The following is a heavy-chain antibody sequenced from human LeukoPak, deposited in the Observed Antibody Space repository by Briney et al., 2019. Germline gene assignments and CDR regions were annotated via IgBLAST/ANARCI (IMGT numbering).Heavy chain of an antibody. V-gene: IGHV3-30*04. CDR1: GFPFSSYS. CDR2: ISNDGSHK. CDR3: ARDPNRLADYGGDYFDH. D-gene: IGHD4-23*01. Sequence: GGSLRLSCAASGFPFSSYSMHWVRQAPGNGLEWVAVISNDGSHKYYADSVKGRFIISRDNSKNTLSLQMNTLRPDGTAVFYCARDPNRLADYGGDYFDHWGQGTLVTVSS. J-gene: IGHJ4*02.